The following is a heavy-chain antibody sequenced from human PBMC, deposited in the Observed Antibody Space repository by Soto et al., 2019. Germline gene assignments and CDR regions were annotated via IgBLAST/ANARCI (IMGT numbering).Heavy chain of an antibody. CDR3: TRGWFGELAPFYNWFDP. V-gene: IGHV3-49*04. CDR2: IRSKAYGGTT. D-gene: IGHD3-10*01. Sequence: PGGSLRLSCAASGFTVSSNYMSWVRQAPGKGLEWVGFIRSKAYGGTTEYAASVKGRFTISRDDSKSIAYLQMNSLKTEDTAVYYCTRGWFGELAPFYNWFDPWGQGTLVTVSS. J-gene: IGHJ5*02. CDR1: GFTVSSNY.